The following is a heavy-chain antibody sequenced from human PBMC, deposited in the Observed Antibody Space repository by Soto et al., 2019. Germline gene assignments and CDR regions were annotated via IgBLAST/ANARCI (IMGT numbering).Heavy chain of an antibody. Sequence: GGSLRLSCAASGFTFSSYSMNWVRQAPGKGLEWVASIRSSSSYIYYADSVKVRFNISRDNAKNSLYLQMNMLRAKDTAVYYCARDPYFPTYYYGSGSYYNYWGQGTLVTVSS. J-gene: IGHJ4*02. CDR1: GFTFSSYS. CDR3: ARDPYFPTYYYGSGSYYNY. V-gene: IGHV3-21*01. D-gene: IGHD3-10*01. CDR2: IRSSSSYI.